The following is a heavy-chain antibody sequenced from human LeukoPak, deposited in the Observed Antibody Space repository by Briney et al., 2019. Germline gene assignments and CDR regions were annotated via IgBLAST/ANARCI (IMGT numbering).Heavy chain of an antibody. CDR3: ARVASSGGY. Sequence: ASVKVSFKAAGYTFTSYYMHWVRQAPGQGLEWMGIIHPSGGSISFAHKFQGRLTITMDTPTSTLYMELSSLRSEDTAVYYCARVASSGGYWGQGTLVTVSS. V-gene: IGHV1-46*01. CDR1: GYTFTSYY. D-gene: IGHD6-19*01. J-gene: IGHJ4*02. CDR2: IHPSGGSI.